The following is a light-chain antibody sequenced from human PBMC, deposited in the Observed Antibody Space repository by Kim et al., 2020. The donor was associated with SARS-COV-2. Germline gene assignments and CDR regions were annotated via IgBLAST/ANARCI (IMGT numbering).Light chain of an antibody. Sequence: QSALTQPASVSGSPGQSITITCTGTSYDVGTYNLVSWYQHHPGKAPHLIIYEVIKRPSGVSDRFSGSKSGNTASLTISGLQAEDEADYFCCSYARSRRVTFGGGTKVTVL. V-gene: IGLV2-23*02. CDR1: SYDVGTYNL. CDR2: EVI. CDR3: CSYARSRRVT. J-gene: IGLJ2*01.